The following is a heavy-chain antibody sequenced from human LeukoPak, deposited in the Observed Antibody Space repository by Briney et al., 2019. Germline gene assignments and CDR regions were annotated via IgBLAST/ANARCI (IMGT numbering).Heavy chain of an antibody. V-gene: IGHV3-23*01. D-gene: IGHD2-15*01. Sequence: GRSLRLSCAASGFTFSSYGMHWVRQAPGKGLEWVSAISGSGGSTYYADSVKGRFTISRDNSKNTLYLQMNSLRAEDTAVYYCAKGLVAARYYFDYWGQGTLVTVSS. CDR3: AKGLVAARYYFDY. J-gene: IGHJ4*02. CDR2: ISGSGGST. CDR1: GFTFSSYG.